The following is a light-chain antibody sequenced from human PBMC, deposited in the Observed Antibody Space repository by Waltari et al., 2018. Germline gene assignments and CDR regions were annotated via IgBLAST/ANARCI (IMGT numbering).Light chain of an antibody. CDR1: KLGGKY. J-gene: IGLJ2*01. V-gene: IGLV3-1*01. CDR3: QAWDSDTVI. CDR2: QHN. Sequence: SYELTQPPSVSVYPGQNATITCSGAKLGGKYASWYQLRAGQSPVLVISQHNQRPPGIPDRFSGSYSGNTATLTITGTQTMDEADYYCQAWDSDTVIFGGGTKLSVL.